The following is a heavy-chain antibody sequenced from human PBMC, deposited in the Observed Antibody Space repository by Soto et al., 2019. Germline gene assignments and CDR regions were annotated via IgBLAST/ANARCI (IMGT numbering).Heavy chain of an antibody. CDR2: INHSGST. Sequence: QVQLQQWGAGLLKPSETLSLTCAVYGGSFSGYYWSWIRQPPGKGLEWIGEINHSGSTNYNPSLKSRVNISVDTSKNQFSLQLRSVTAADTAVYYCATCGSSGYYGSGRYSWFDPWGQGTLVTVSS. CDR3: ATCGSSGYYGSGRYSWFDP. V-gene: IGHV4-34*01. D-gene: IGHD3-10*01. J-gene: IGHJ5*02. CDR1: GGSFSGYY.